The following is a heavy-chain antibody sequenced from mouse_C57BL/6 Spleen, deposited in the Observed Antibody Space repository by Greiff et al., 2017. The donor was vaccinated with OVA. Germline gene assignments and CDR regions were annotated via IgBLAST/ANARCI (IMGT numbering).Heavy chain of an antibody. Sequence: EVQGVESGGGLVQPGGSMKLSCVASGFTFSNYWMNWVRQSPEKGLEWVAQIRLKSDNYATHYAESVKGRFTISRDDSKSLVYLQMNNLRAEDTGIYYCASDYGGAYWGQGTLVTVSA. CDR1: GFTFSNYW. V-gene: IGHV6-3*01. J-gene: IGHJ3*01. CDR3: ASDYGGAY. D-gene: IGHD2-4*01. CDR2: IRLKSDNYAT.